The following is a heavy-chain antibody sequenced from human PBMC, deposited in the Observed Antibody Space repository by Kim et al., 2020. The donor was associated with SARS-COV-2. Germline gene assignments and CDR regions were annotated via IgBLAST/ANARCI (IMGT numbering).Heavy chain of an antibody. Sequence: GGSLRLSCAASGFTFSSYWMHWVRQAPGKGLVWLSRINTDGSDTSYADSVKGRITISRDNAKNTLYLQMNSLRAEDTAVYYCAREGYSSSSGMDVWGQGTTVTVSS. D-gene: IGHD6-13*01. J-gene: IGHJ6*02. CDR3: AREGYSSSSGMDV. CDR1: GFTFSSYW. V-gene: IGHV3-74*01. CDR2: INTDGSDT.